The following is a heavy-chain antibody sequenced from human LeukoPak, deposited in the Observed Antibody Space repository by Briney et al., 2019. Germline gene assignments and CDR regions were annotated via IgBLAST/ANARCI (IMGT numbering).Heavy chain of an antibody. Sequence: SETLSLTCAVYGGSFSGYYWSWIRQPPGKGLEWIGEINHSGSTNYNPSLKSRVTISVDTSKNLFSLKLSSVTAADTAVYYCASLYGITVTTDYWGQGTLVTVSS. V-gene: IGHV4-34*01. J-gene: IGHJ4*02. CDR2: INHSGST. D-gene: IGHD4-11*01. CDR1: GGSFSGYY. CDR3: ASLYGITVTTDY.